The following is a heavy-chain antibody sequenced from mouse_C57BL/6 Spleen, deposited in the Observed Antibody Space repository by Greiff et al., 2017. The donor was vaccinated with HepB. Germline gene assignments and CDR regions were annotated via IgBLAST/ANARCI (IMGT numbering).Heavy chain of an antibody. Sequence: VQLQQSGAELVRPGASVKLSCTASGFNIKDDYMHWVKQRPEQGLEWIGWIDPENGDTEYASKFQGKATITADTSSNTAYLQLSSLTSEDTAVYYCTKVPWFAYWGQGTLVTVSA. V-gene: IGHV14-4*01. CDR1: GFNIKDDY. J-gene: IGHJ3*01. CDR2: IDPENGDT. CDR3: TKVPWFAY.